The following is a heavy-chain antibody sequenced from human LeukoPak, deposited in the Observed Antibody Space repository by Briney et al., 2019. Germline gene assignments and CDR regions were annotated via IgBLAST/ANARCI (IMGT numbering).Heavy chain of an antibody. J-gene: IGHJ4*02. CDR2: INHSGST. Sequence: KPSETLSLTCAVYGGSFSGYYWSWIRQPPGKGLEWIGEINHSGSTNYNPSLKSRVTISVDTSKNQFSLKLSSVTAADTAVYYCARESSSSWTIDYWGQGTLVTVSS. V-gene: IGHV4-34*01. CDR1: GGSFSGYY. CDR3: ARESSSSWTIDY. D-gene: IGHD6-13*01.